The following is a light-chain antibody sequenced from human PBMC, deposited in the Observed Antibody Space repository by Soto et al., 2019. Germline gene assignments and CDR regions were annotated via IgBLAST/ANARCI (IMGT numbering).Light chain of an antibody. V-gene: IGKV2-28*01. Sequence: DIVMTQSPLSLPVTPGEPASISCRSSASLLHSNGYNCLDWYVQKPGQSPQLLIYFGSYRASGVPYRFSGSGSGTDFTLKISRVEAEDVGVYYCMQALQTPLTFGGGTKVEIK. CDR3: MQALQTPLT. CDR2: FGS. J-gene: IGKJ4*01. CDR1: ASLLHSNGYNC.